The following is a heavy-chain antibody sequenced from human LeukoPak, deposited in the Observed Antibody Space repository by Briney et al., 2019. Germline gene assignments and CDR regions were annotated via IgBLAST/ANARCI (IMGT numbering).Heavy chain of an antibody. J-gene: IGHJ4*02. V-gene: IGHV4-59*08. CDR3: ARSGMATIDY. CDR1: GGSISSYY. D-gene: IGHD5-24*01. Sequence: SETLSLTCTVSGGSISSYYWSWIRQPPGKGLEWIGYIYYSGSTNFNPSLKSRVTISVDASKNQFSLKLNSVTAADTAVYYCARSGMATIDYWGQGTLVTVSS. CDR2: IYYSGST.